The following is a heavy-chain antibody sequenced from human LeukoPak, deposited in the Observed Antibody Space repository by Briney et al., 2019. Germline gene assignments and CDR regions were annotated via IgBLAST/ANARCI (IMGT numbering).Heavy chain of an antibody. CDR2: IYTSGST. CDR3: ARSTNYYDSSGYEPHYYYGMDV. V-gene: IGHV4-4*07. CDR1: GGSISSYY. J-gene: IGHJ6*02. Sequence: SETLSLTCTVSGGSISSYYWSWIRQPAGKGLEWIGRIYTSGSTNYNPSLKSRVTMSVDTSKNQFSLKLSSVTAADTAVYYCARSTNYYDSSGYEPHYYYGMDVWGQGTTVTVSS. D-gene: IGHD3-22*01.